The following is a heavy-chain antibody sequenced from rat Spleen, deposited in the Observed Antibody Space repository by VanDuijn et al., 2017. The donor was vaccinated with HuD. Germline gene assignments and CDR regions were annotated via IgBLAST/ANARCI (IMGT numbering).Heavy chain of an antibody. Sequence: EVQLVESGGGLVQPGRSLKLSCAASGFTFSSYDMAWVRQAPKKGLEWVASISYEGSSTDYGDSVKGRFTISRDNAKSTLYLQMDSLRSGETATYYCTTQWELYHWGQGVMVTVSS. D-gene: IGHD5-1*01. CDR1: GFTFSSYD. CDR3: TTQWELYH. J-gene: IGHJ2*01. V-gene: IGHV5-22*01. CDR2: ISYEGSST.